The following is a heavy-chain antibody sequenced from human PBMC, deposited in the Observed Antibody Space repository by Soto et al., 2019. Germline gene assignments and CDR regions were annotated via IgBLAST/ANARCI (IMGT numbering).Heavy chain of an antibody. D-gene: IGHD3-10*01. V-gene: IGHV3-30*18. CDR1: GFTFSSYG. CDR3: AKGPTMAVDRPSGY. J-gene: IGHJ4*02. Sequence: QVQLVESGGGVVQPGRSLRLSCAASGFTFSSYGMHWVRQAPAKGLEWVSVISFDGSNTYYADSVKGRFTISRDNSKNTISLQMASLRPEATAVYYCAKGPTMAVDRPSGYWGQGTRVIVSS. CDR2: ISFDGSNT.